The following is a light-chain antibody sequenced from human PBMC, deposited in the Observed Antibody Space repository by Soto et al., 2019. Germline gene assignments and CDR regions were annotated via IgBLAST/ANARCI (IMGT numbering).Light chain of an antibody. J-gene: IGLJ1*01. CDR1: SSNIGAGYD. CDR3: QSHDSSLSGYV. CDR2: ANT. V-gene: IGLV1-40*01. Sequence: SVLTQPPSVSGAPGQRVTTSCTGSSSNIGAGYDVHWYQQLPGTAPKLLIYANTNRPSGVPDRFSGSKSGTSASLAITGLQAEDEADYYCQSHDSSLSGYVFGTGTKVTVL.